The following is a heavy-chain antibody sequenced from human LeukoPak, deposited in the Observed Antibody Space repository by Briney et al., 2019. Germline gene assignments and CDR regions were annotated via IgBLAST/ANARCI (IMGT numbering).Heavy chain of an antibody. CDR2: IIPIFGTA. Sequence: ASVKVSCKASGGTFSSYAISWVRQAPGQGLEWMGGIIPIFGTANYAQKFQGRVTMTRDTSTSTVYMELSSLRSEDTAVYYCARDHGGAYCGGDCYSPPVVYYYYGMDVWGQGTTVTVSS. V-gene: IGHV1-69*05. J-gene: IGHJ6*02. CDR3: ARDHGGAYCGGDCYSPPVVYYYYGMDV. CDR1: GGTFSSYA. D-gene: IGHD2-21*02.